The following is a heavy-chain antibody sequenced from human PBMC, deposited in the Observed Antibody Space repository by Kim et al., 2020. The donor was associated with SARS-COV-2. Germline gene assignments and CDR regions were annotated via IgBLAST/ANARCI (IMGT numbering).Heavy chain of an antibody. CDR2: IYYSGST. J-gene: IGHJ4*02. V-gene: IGHV4-59*08. CDR1: GGSISSYY. D-gene: IGHD2-2*01. CDR3: ARTTLGYCSSTSCYAFDY. Sequence: SETLSLTCTVSGGSISSYYWSWIRQPPGKGLEWIGYIYYSGSTNYNPSLKSRVTISVDTSKNQFSLKLSSVTAADTAVYYCARTTLGYCSSTSCYAFDYWGQGTLVTVSS.